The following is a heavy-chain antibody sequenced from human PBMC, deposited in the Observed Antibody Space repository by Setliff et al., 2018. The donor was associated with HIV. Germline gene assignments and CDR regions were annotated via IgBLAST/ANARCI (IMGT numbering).Heavy chain of an antibody. CDR1: GDTFSNSA. Sequence: GASVKVSCKASGDTFSNSALTWVRQAPGQGLEWMGIINPNGGSTNYAQKFEGRVAMTADTSTNTVYLHLNSLRSDDTAIYYCARTYCNFWSGDYYYYGMDVWGQGTTVTVSS. CDR3: ARTYCNFWSGDYYYYGMDV. J-gene: IGHJ6*02. D-gene: IGHD3-3*01. V-gene: IGHV1-46*01. CDR2: INPNGGST.